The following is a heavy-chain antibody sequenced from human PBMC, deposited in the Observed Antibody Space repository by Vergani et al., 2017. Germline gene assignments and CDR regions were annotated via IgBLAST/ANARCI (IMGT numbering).Heavy chain of an antibody. V-gene: IGHV3-7*03. Sequence: EVQLLESGGGLVQPGGSLRLSCAASGFTFSSYWMSWVRQAPGKGLEWVANIKQDGSEKYYVDSVKGRFTISRDNAKNSLYLQMNSLRAEDTAVYYCARDLISITMIVVNYYYYGMDVWGQGTTVTVSS. CDR2: IKQDGSEK. J-gene: IGHJ6*02. CDR1: GFTFSSYW. D-gene: IGHD3-22*01. CDR3: ARDLISITMIVVNYYYYGMDV.